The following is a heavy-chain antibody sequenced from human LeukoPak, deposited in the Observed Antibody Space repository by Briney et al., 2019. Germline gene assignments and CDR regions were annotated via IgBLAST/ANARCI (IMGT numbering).Heavy chain of an antibody. J-gene: IGHJ4*02. V-gene: IGHV4-59*01. CDR1: GGSISGSY. CDR2: MYNSGST. D-gene: IGHD4-17*01. CDR3: ARGIESYGDYGY. Sequence: SETLSLTCTISGGSISGSYWSWIRQPPGKGLEWIAYMYNSGSTNYNPSLKSRVTISIDTSKNQFSLKLSSLTAADTAIYYCARGIESYGDYGYWGQGILVTVSS.